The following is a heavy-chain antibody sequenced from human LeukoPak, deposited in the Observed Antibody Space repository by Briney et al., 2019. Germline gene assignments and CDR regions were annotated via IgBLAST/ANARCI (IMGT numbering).Heavy chain of an antibody. Sequence: GGSLRLSCAASGFTFSSYAMTWIRQAPGKGLEWVSSISGGGDSTYYPDSVKGRFTISRDNSKNTLHLQMNSLRAEDTAVYYCAKSSGFSRFYFDYWGQGTLVTVSS. V-gene: IGHV3-23*01. CDR1: GFTFSSYA. CDR3: AKSSGFSRFYFDY. CDR2: ISGGGDST. J-gene: IGHJ4*02. D-gene: IGHD2/OR15-2a*01.